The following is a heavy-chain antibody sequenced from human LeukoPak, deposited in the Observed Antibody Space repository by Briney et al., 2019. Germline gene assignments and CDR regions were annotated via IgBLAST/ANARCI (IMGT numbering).Heavy chain of an antibody. CDR1: GGSISSYY. CDR3: ASTFYCGGDCFPPEAFDI. V-gene: IGHV4-59*01. D-gene: IGHD2-21*02. Sequence: SETLSLTCTVSGGSISSYYWSWIRQPPGKGLEWIGYMYYSGSTTYNPSLKSRVTISLDTSENQFSLKLSSVTAADTAVYYCASTFYCGGDCFPPEAFDIWGQGTMVTVSS. J-gene: IGHJ3*02. CDR2: MYYSGST.